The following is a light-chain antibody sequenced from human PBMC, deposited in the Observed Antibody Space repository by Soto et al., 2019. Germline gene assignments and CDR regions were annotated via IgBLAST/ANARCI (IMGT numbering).Light chain of an antibody. CDR1: QSVSSN. CDR2: GAS. J-gene: IGKJ4*01. CDR3: QQRSNWPPVT. Sequence: EIVMTQSPATLSVSPGARAPLSCRASQSVSSNLAWYQQKPGQAPRLLIYGASTRATGIPARFSGSGSGTDFTLTISSLEPEDFGVYYCQQRSNWPPVTFGGGTKVDIK. V-gene: IGKV3-15*01.